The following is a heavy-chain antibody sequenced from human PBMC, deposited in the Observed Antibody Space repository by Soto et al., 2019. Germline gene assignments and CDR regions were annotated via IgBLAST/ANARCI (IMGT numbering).Heavy chain of an antibody. V-gene: IGHV1-46*01. J-gene: IGHJ6*02. D-gene: IGHD2-2*01. Sequence: ASVKVSCKASGYTFTSYYMHWVRQAPGQGLEWMGIINPSGGSTSYAQKFQGRVTMTRDTSTSTVYMELSSLRSEDTAVYYCARACSSTSCLYYYYYGMDVWGQGTTVTVSS. CDR2: INPSGGST. CDR1: GYTFTSYY. CDR3: ARACSSTSCLYYYYYGMDV.